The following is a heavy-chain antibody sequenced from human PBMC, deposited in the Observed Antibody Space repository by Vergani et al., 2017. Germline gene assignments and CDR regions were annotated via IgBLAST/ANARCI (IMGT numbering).Heavy chain of an antibody. D-gene: IGHD3-22*01. J-gene: IGHJ6*03. V-gene: IGHV4-30-2*01. Sequence: QLQLQESGSGLVKPSQTLSLICDVSGGSINSDGNSWSWIRQPPGKGLEWIGYIYHSGSTYYNPSLKGRVTLSLDRSKNRIFLRVNSVTAADTAVYYCARVPVYHDSRGYYSYYCMDVWGRGASVTVSS. CDR3: ARVPVYHDSRGYYSYYCMDV. CDR1: GGSINSDGNS. CDR2: IYHSGST.